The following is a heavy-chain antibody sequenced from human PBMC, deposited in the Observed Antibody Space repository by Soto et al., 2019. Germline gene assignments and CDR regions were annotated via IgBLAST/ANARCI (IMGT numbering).Heavy chain of an antibody. CDR2: IWYDGNKK. D-gene: IGHD6-6*01. V-gene: IGHV3-33*01. CDR1: GFTFSNYD. CDR3: ARDHSSSSFGVS. Sequence: PGGSLRLSCAASGFTFSNYDMHWVRQAPGKGLEWVALIWYDGNKKYHADSVKGRFTISRDNSKNTLYLQMNSLRAEDTAVYYCARDHSSSSFGVSWGQGTLVTVSS. J-gene: IGHJ5*02.